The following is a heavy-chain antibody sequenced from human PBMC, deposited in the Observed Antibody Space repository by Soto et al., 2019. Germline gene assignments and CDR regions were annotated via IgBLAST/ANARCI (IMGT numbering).Heavy chain of an antibody. CDR1: GFSFDEYA. D-gene: IGHD2-2*01. V-gene: IGHV3-9*01. CDR2: VSWNSGTV. CDR3: AKGFCSSAKCYTYSYMAV. Sequence: EVQLVESGGTLVQPGRSLRLSCAASGFSFDEYAMHWVRQVPGKGLEWVSGVSWNSGTVGYGDSVKGRFTISRDNDKNSLYLQMNSLRAEDTAMYYCAKGFCSSAKCYTYSYMAVWGKGTAVTVSS. J-gene: IGHJ6*03.